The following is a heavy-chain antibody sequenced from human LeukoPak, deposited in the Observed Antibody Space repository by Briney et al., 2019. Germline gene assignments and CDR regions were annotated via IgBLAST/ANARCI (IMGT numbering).Heavy chain of an antibody. CDR3: AKSYNGYESRPDY. Sequence: PGESLRLSCAASGFAFRTYAMSWVRQAPGKGLEWVSSISNSGGRTFYTDSVKGRFTISRDNSKITLYLQMNSLRAEDTAVYYCAKSYNGYESRPDYWGQGTLVTVSS. D-gene: IGHD5-12*01. J-gene: IGHJ4*02. V-gene: IGHV3-23*01. CDR2: ISNSGGRT. CDR1: GFAFRTYA.